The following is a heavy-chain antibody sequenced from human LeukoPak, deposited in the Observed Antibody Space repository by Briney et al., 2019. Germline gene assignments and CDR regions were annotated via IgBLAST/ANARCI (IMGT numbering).Heavy chain of an antibody. J-gene: IGHJ4*02. V-gene: IGHV3-9*01. CDR3: ARRSNWHHHFAS. CDR2: ISWRSDEI. Sequence: PGRSLRLSCSASGVTFSNYAMHWGRQAPMKGLEWGASISWRSDEIGYADSGKGRFNISKDKAKNCLYCQLSRLESEDRGRYYFARRSNWHHHFASWGQGPLVTVPS. CDR1: GVTFSNYA. D-gene: IGHD4-11*01.